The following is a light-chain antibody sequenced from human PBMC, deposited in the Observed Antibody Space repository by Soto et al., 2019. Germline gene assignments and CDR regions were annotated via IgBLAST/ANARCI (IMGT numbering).Light chain of an antibody. J-gene: IGLJ2*01. V-gene: IGLV2-14*01. Sequence: QSVLTQPASVSGSPGQSITISCTGTSSDVGGYNYVSWYQQHPGKAPKLMIYEVSNRPSGVSNRFSGSKSGNTASLTISGLHAEDEADYYCSSYTSSSTQVVFGGGTKLTVL. CDR1: SSDVGGYNY. CDR3: SSYTSSSTQVV. CDR2: EVS.